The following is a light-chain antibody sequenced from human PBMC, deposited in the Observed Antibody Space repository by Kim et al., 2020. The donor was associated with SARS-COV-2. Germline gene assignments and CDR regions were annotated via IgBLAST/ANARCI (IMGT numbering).Light chain of an antibody. CDR3: QQYDNWPPIT. V-gene: IGKV3-15*01. J-gene: IGKJ5*01. CDR2: GAS. Sequence: SPGERVTLSCRASQTVSNSLAWYQQKPGQIPRLLIYGASTRATGIPARFSGRGSGTEFTLTISSLQSEDFAVYYCQQYDNWPPITFGQGTRLEIK. CDR1: QTVSNS.